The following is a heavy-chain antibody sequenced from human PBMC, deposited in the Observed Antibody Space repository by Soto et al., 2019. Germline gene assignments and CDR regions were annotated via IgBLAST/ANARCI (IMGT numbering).Heavy chain of an antibody. V-gene: IGHV5-51*01. J-gene: IGHJ6*02. CDR3: ARRLGGYYHNYGLDV. Sequence: GESLKISCKGSGYSFTSYWIGWVRQMPGKGLEWMGIIYADDSDTKYSPSFQGQVTISADKSINTVYLQWSSLKASDSAMYYCARRLGGYYHNYGLDVWGQGTTVTVSS. CDR1: GYSFTSYW. CDR2: IYADDSDT. D-gene: IGHD1-26*01.